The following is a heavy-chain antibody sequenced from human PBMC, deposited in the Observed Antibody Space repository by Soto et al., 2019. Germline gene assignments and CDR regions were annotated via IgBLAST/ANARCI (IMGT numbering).Heavy chain of an antibody. D-gene: IGHD1-1*01. V-gene: IGHV3-53*04. Sequence: EVRLEESGGRLVQPGGSLRLSCAASGFTVTSNNMIWVRQVAGGGLEWVAVVYSGGSTYYGDSVKGRFTISRDTAKNTMYRQMNNLRREDTAVYYCAKTRQLWREFDPWGQGTLVTVSS. J-gene: IGHJ5*02. CDR1: GFTVTSNN. CDR3: AKTRQLWREFDP. CDR2: VYSGGST.